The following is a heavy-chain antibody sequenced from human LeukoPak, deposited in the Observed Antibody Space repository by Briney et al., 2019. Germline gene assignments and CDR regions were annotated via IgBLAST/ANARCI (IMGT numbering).Heavy chain of an antibody. CDR2: SSSSGTTI. CDR1: GFTFSNVW. V-gene: IGHV3-48*04. Sequence: GGSLRLSCVASGFTFSNVWMNWVRQAPGKGLEWVSYSSSSGTTIYYADSVRGRFTISRDNAKNSVYLQMNSLRAKDTAVYYCARVEYSDYYYGMDVWGQGTTVAVSS. J-gene: IGHJ6*02. CDR3: ARVEYSDYYYGMDV. D-gene: IGHD6-6*01.